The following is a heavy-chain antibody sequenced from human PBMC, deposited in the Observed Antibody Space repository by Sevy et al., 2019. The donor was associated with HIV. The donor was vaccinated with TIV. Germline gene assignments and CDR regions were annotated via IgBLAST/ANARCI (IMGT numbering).Heavy chain of an antibody. Sequence: GGSRKPSWEPPGFTLKNIPRHGARQAQARGLGWGPVISNDGSNKIYANSVKGRFTISRDTSKSTVYLQMDSLRAEDTAVYYCARDLNSGYANYYYGMDVWGQGTTVTVSS. CDR2: ISNDGSNK. CDR3: ARDLNSGYANYYYGMDV. V-gene: IGHV3-30*04. D-gene: IGHD5-12*01. CDR1: GFTLKNIP. J-gene: IGHJ6*02.